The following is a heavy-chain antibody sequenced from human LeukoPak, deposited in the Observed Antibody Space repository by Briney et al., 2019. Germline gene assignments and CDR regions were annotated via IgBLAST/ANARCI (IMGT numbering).Heavy chain of an antibody. J-gene: IGHJ6*02. CDR2: INPHSGDT. CDR1: GYILTGYF. Sequence: ASVKVSCKVSGYILTGYFLHWVRRAPGQGLEWMGGINPHSGDTNYAQKFQGRVTMTRDTSISTASMELTRLRSDDTAVYYCARDLEQWRGRMDVWGQGTTVTVSS. V-gene: IGHV1-2*02. D-gene: IGHD6-19*01. CDR3: ARDLEQWRGRMDV.